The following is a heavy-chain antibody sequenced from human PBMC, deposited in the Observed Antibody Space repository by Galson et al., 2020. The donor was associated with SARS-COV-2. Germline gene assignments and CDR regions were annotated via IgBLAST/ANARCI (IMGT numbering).Heavy chain of an antibody. CDR2: ITWNSGGT. CDR3: VKDSRLRWWLQFRYFYL. J-gene: IGHJ2*01. D-gene: IGHD2-15*01. V-gene: IGHV3-9*03. Sequence: SLRLSCAASGFTFGDYAMHWVRQAPGKGLEWVSGITWNSGGTVYTDSVKGRFTIYRDNANNSLYLQVNGLRPDDMAIYYCVKDSRLRWWLQFRYFYLWGRGTLVTVSS. CDR1: GFTFGDYA.